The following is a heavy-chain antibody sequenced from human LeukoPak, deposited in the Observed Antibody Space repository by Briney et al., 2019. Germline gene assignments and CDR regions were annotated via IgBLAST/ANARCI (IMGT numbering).Heavy chain of an antibody. D-gene: IGHD3-22*01. J-gene: IGHJ4*02. V-gene: IGHV3-23*01. CDR1: GFTFSSYG. CDR3: AKDEAVGYYYDSSGYLFGPFDY. CDR2: ISGSGGST. Sequence: PGGSLRLSCAASGFTFSSYGMRWVRQAAGKGLEWVSAISGSGGSTYYADSVKGRFTISRDNSKNTLYLQMNSLRAEDTAVYYCAKDEAVGYYYDSSGYLFGPFDYWGQGTLVTVSS.